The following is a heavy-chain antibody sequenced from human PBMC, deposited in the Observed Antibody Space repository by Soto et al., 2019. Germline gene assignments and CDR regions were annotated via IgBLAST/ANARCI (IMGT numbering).Heavy chain of an antibody. CDR3: ARVYSYARGHYFDY. CDR2: IIPIFGTA. CDR1: GGTFSSYA. V-gene: IGHV1-69*13. J-gene: IGHJ4*02. D-gene: IGHD5-18*01. Sequence: ASVKVSCKASGGTFSSYAISWVRQAPGQGLEWMGGIIPIFGTANYAQKFQGRVTITADESTSTAYMELSSLRSEDTAVYYCARVYSYARGHYFDYWGQGTPVTVSS.